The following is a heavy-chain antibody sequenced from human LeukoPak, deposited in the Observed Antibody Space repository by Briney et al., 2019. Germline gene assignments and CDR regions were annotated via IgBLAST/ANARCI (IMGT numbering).Heavy chain of an antibody. Sequence: GGSLRLSCAASGFTVSSNYMNWVRQAPGKGLEWVSCISRSGSTIYYADSVKGRFTISRDNAKNSLYLQMNSLRAEDTAVYYCARRVIVVGLDYWGQGTLVTVSS. D-gene: IGHD3-22*01. CDR3: ARRVIVVGLDY. CDR2: ISRSGSTI. V-gene: IGHV3-48*03. J-gene: IGHJ4*02. CDR1: GFTVSSNY.